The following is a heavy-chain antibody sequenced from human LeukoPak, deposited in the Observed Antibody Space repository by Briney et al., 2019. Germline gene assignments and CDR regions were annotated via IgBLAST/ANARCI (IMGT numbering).Heavy chain of an antibody. CDR1: GGSISSYY. D-gene: IGHD6-19*01. CDR3: ARYNPFSGVDH. V-gene: IGHV4-59*01. J-gene: IGHJ4*02. CDR2: IYYSGST. Sequence: SETLSLTCTVSGGSISSYYWSWIRQPPGKGLEWIGYIYYSGSTNYNPSLKSRVTISVDTSKNQFSLKLSSVTAADTAVYYCARYNPFSGVDHWGQGTLVTVSS.